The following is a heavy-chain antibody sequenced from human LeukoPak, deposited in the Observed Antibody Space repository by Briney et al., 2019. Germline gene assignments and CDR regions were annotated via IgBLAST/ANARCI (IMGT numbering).Heavy chain of an antibody. CDR3: ARESAAVAGHFEY. V-gene: IGHV3-48*01. CDR1: GFTFSSYS. D-gene: IGHD6-19*01. Sequence: GGSLRLSCAASGFTFSSYSMNWVRQAPGKGLEWVSYINSSIITIYYTDSVKGRFAISRDNAKNSLYLQMNSLRAEDTAVYYCARESAAVAGHFEYWGQGTLVTVSS. J-gene: IGHJ4*02. CDR2: INSSIITI.